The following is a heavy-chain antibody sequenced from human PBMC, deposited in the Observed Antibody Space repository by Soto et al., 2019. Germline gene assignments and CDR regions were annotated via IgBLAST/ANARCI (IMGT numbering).Heavy chain of an antibody. J-gene: IGHJ6*02. V-gene: IGHV4-39*01. CDR1: GGSISSSSYY. CDR3: ARGGNYDYGMDV. D-gene: IGHD3-10*01. CDR2: IYYSGST. Sequence: SETLSLTCTVSGGSISSSSYYWCWIRQPPGKGLEWIGSIYYSGSTYYNPSLKSRVTISVDTSKSQFSLKLSSVTAADTAVYYCARGGNYDYGMDVWGQGTTVTVSS.